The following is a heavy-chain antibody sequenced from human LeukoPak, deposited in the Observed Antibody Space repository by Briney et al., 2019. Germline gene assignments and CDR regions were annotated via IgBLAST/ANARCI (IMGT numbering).Heavy chain of an antibody. J-gene: IGHJ4*02. V-gene: IGHV4-39*07. CDR2: IYYSGST. D-gene: IGHD3-22*01. CDR3: ARAADYYDSSGYYYFDY. CDR1: GVSISSSNSY. Sequence: PSETLSLTCTVSGVSISSSNSYWGWIRQPPGKGLEWIGSIYYSGSTYYNPSLKSRVTISVDTSKNQFSLKLSSVTAADTAVYYCARAADYYDSSGYYYFDYWGQGTLVTVSS.